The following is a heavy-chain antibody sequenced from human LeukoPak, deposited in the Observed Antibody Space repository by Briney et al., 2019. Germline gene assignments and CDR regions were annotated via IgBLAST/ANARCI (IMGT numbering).Heavy chain of an antibody. CDR3: ARGGTGMNFDY. CDR1: GFTFSSYA. CDR2: ISYDGSNK. V-gene: IGHV3-30*04. Sequence: GGSLRLSCAASGFTFSSYAMHWVRQAPGKRLEWVAVISYDGSNKYYADSVKGRFTISRDNSKNTLYLQMNSLRAEDTAVYYCARGGTGMNFDYWGQGTLVTVSS. D-gene: IGHD1-1*01. J-gene: IGHJ4*02.